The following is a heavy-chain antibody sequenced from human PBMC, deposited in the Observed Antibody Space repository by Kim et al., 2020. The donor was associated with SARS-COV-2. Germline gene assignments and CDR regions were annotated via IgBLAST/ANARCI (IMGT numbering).Heavy chain of an antibody. V-gene: IGHV1-46*01. Sequence: ASVKVSCKASGYTFTDYFMQWVRQAPGQGLEWMGVINPSNGDTTYAPRFQGRVTMTRDTSTSTVYMELSSLRSDDTAMYYYARDFTLVRGPGGFWGQGTLVTVSS. D-gene: IGHD3-10*01. CDR3: ARDFTLVRGPGGF. CDR2: INPSNGDT. J-gene: IGHJ4*02. CDR1: GYTFTDYF.